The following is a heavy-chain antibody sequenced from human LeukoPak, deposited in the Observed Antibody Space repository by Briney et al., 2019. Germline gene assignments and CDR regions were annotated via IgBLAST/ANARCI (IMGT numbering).Heavy chain of an antibody. V-gene: IGHV1-18*01. J-gene: IGHJ4*02. D-gene: IGHD3-3*01. CDR1: GYTFTSYG. CDR2: ISAYNGNT. CDR3: ARDEDDFWSGYFDY. Sequence: GASVKVSCKASGYTFTSYGISWVRQAPGQGLEWMGWISAYNGNTNYAQKLQGRVTMTTDTSTSTAYMELKSLRSDDTAVYYCARDEDDFWSGYFDYWGQGTLVTVSS.